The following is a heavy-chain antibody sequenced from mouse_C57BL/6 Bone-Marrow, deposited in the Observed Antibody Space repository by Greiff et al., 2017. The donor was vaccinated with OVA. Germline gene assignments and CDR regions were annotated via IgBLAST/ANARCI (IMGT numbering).Heavy chain of an antibody. CDR2: IYPGGGYT. CDR3: ARSDSYGYDYFDY. Sequence: VQLQQSGAELVRPGTSVKMSCKASGYTFTNYLIGWAKQRPGHGLEWIGDIYPGGGYTNYNEKFKGKATLTADKSSSTAYMQFSSLTSEDSAIYYCARSDSYGYDYFDYWGQGTTLTVSS. CDR1: GYTFTNYL. D-gene: IGHD2-2*01. V-gene: IGHV1-63*01. J-gene: IGHJ2*01.